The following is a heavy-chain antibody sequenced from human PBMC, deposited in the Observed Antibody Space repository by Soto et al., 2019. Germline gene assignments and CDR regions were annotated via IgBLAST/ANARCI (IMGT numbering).Heavy chain of an antibody. V-gene: IGHV4-34*01. CDR2: INHSGST. CDR3: ARSGGTSDFWSGYSNWFDP. CDR1: DGSFSGYY. D-gene: IGHD3-3*01. J-gene: IGHJ5*02. Sequence: LTCAVHDGSFSGYYWSGIRQPPGKGLEWIGEINHSGSTNYNPSLKSRVTISVDTSKNQFSLKLSSVTAADTAVYYCARSGGTSDFWSGYSNWFDPWGQGTLVTVS.